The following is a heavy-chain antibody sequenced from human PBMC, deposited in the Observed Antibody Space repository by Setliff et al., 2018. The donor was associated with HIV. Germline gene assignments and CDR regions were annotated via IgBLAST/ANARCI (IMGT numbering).Heavy chain of an antibody. CDR1: GYTFTDYY. D-gene: IGHD6-13*01. CDR2: IYPKSGDT. J-gene: IGHJ3*02. Sequence: ASVKVSCKASGYTFTDYYMHWMRQAPGRGLEWMGWIYPKSGDTNYEQKFQGRVTLTRDTSISTAYMEVSWLTSDDTAIYYCARDPGYKSSWYGAFDIWGQGTMVTVSS. CDR3: ARDPGYKSSWYGAFDI. V-gene: IGHV1-2*02.